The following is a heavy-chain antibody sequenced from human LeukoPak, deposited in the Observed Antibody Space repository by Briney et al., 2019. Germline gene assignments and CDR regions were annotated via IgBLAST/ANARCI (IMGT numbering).Heavy chain of an antibody. CDR1: GFTFSDFA. V-gene: IGHV3-30*02. CDR3: AKSPRHTTDAFEF. J-gene: IGHJ3*01. CDR2: IRFDGHSK. D-gene: IGHD1-14*01. Sequence: QPGGSLRLPCSASGFTFSDFAINSVRQAPGKGLEWVAFIRFDGHSKYYADSVKGRSAISRDNSMNMVFLQVNSLRAEDTATYYCAKSPRHTTDAFEFWGQGTMVTVSS.